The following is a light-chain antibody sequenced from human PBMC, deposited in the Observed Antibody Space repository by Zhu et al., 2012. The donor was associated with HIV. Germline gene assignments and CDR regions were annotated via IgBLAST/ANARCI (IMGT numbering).Light chain of an antibody. CDR2: EAS. J-gene: IGKJ4*01. CDR3: QHLTLYPT. V-gene: IGKV1-5*03. Sequence: DIQMTQSPSTLSASVGDRVTITCRASQSVYKWLAWYQQKPEKAPKLLIYEASSLETGVPSRFSGSGSETEFTLTISSLQPDDFATYFCQHLTLYPTFGGGSRVEIK. CDR1: QSVYKW.